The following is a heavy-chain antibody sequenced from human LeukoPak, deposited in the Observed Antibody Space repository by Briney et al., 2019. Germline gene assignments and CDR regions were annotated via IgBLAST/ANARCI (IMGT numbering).Heavy chain of an antibody. CDR1: GYSFTSYW. J-gene: IGHJ4*02. Sequence: PGESLKISCKGSGYSFTSYWIGWVRQMPGKGLEWMGTIYPGDSDTRYSPSFQGQVTISADKSISTAYLQWSSLKASDTAMYYCARHLDDSSGYYYRTMYYFDYWGQGTLVTVSS. CDR3: ARHLDDSSGYYYRTMYYFDY. V-gene: IGHV5-51*01. CDR2: IYPGDSDT. D-gene: IGHD3-22*01.